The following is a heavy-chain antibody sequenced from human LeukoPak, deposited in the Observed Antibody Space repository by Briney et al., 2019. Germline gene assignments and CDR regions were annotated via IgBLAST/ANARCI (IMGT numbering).Heavy chain of an antibody. CDR1: GFTFSSYA. Sequence: GGSLRLSCAASGFTFSSYAMHWVRQAPGKGLEWVAVISYDGSNKYYADSVKGRFTISRDNSKNTLYLQMYSLRAEDTAVYYCARPEFSSGYYYFDYWGQGTLVTVSS. D-gene: IGHD3-22*01. V-gene: IGHV3-30*01. CDR2: ISYDGSNK. J-gene: IGHJ4*02. CDR3: ARPEFSSGYYYFDY.